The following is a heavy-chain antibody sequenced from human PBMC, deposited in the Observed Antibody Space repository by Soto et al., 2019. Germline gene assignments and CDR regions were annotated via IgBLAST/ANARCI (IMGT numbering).Heavy chain of an antibody. J-gene: IGHJ4*02. CDR1: GGSFSGYY. CDR2: INHSGST. CDR3: ARAFWSGQQGFDY. V-gene: IGHV4-34*01. Sequence: QVQLQQWGAGLLKPSETLSLTCAVYGGSFSGYYWSWIRQPPGKGLEWIGEINHSGSTNYNPSLKSRVTISVDTSKNQFSLKLSSVTATDTAVYYSARAFWSGQQGFDYWCQRSLVTVSS. D-gene: IGHD3-3*01.